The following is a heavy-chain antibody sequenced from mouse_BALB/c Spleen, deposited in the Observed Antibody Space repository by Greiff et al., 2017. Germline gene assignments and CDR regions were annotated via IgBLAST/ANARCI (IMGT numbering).Heavy chain of an antibody. V-gene: IGHV1S137*01. CDR2: ISTYYGDA. J-gene: IGHJ4*01. CDR3: ARWTARATFYAMDY. D-gene: IGHD3-2*01. Sequence: QVQLKESGAELVRPGVSVKISCKGSGYTFTDYAMHWVKQSHAKSLEWIGVISTYYGDASYNQKFKGKATMTVDKSSSTAYMELARLTSEDSAIYYCARWTARATFYAMDYWGQGTSVTVSS. CDR1: GYTFTDYA.